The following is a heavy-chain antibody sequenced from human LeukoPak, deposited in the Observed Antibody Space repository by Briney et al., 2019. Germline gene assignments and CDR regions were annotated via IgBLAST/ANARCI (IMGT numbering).Heavy chain of an antibody. D-gene: IGHD3-22*01. V-gene: IGHV3-7*03. J-gene: IGHJ4*02. CDR1: GFTFSSYW. CDR3: AKDAKGTMIVVVPTGRPYYFDY. CDR2: IKQDGSEK. Sequence: GGSLRLSCAASGFTFSSYWMSWVRQAPGKGLEWVANIKQDGSEKYYVDSVKGRFTISRDNAKNSLYLQMNSLRVEDTAVYYCAKDAKGTMIVVVPTGRPYYFDYWGQGTLVTVSS.